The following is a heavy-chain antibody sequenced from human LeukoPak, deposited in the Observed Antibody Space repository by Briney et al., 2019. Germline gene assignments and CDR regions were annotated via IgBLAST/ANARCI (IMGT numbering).Heavy chain of an antibody. CDR3: AGRMTTVTRGVYMDV. CDR1: GGSISSYY. V-gene: IGHV4-59*01. Sequence: PSETLSLTCTVSGGSISSYYGSWIRHPPGKGLEWIGYIYYSGSTNYNPSLKSRVTISVDTSKNQFSLKLSSVTAADTAVYYCAGRMTTVTRGVYMDVWGKGTTVTVSS. D-gene: IGHD4-11*01. CDR2: IYYSGST. J-gene: IGHJ6*03.